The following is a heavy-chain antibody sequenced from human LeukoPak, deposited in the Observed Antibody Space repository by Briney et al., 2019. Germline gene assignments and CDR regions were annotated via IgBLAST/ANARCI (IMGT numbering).Heavy chain of an antibody. J-gene: IGHJ6*02. CDR1: GFTVSSNY. V-gene: IGHV3-53*01. CDR3: ARDSPQTYGMDV. Sequence: GGSLRLSCAAPGFTVSSNYMSWVRQAPGKGLEWVSVIYSGGSTYYADSVKGRFTISRDNSKNTLYLQMNSLRAEDTAVYYCARDSPQTYGMDVWGQGTTVTVSS. CDR2: IYSGGST.